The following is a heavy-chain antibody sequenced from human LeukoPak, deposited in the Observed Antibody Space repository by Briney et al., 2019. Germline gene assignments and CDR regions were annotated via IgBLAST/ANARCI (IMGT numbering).Heavy chain of an antibody. CDR1: GFTFSNSW. D-gene: IGHD3-16*01. J-gene: IGHJ4*02. CDR3: TRDLSYGLDY. V-gene: IGHV3-74*01. CDR2: INRDGSGT. Sequence: GGSLRLSCAASGFTFSNSWMHWVRQTPGKGLIWVSRINRDGSGTNYADSVKGRFTIYRDNAKNTLYLQMNSLRADDTAVYYCTRDLSYGLDYWGQGALVTVSS.